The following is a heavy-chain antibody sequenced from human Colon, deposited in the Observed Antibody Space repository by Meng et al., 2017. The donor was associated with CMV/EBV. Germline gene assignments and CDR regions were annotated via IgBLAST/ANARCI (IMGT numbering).Heavy chain of an antibody. CDR1: GFNLNTYS. CDR2: ISISSSYL. J-gene: IGHJ4*02. V-gene: IGHV3-21*01. Sequence: GGSLRLSCAVSGFNLNTYSMNWLRQAPGRGLEWVASISISSSYLYYADSVKGRFTISRDNAKNSSSLHMNSLRAEDTAIYYCARGGSRSYFFDNWGQGTLVTVSS. D-gene: IGHD3-10*01. CDR3: ARGGSRSYFFDN.